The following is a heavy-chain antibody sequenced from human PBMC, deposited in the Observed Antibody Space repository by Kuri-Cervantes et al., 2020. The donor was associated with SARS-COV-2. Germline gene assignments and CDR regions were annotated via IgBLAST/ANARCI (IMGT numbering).Heavy chain of an antibody. Sequence: SETLSLTCTVSGGSISSHYWSWIRQPPGKGLEWIGYIYYSGSTNYNPSLKSRVTISMDTSKNQFSLKLSSVTAADTAVYYCARTSHHDFWSGHFIDYYYYYYMDVWGKGTTVTVSS. J-gene: IGHJ6*03. CDR3: ARTSHHDFWSGHFIDYYYYYYMDV. CDR1: GGSISSHY. D-gene: IGHD3-3*01. V-gene: IGHV4-59*11. CDR2: IYYSGST.